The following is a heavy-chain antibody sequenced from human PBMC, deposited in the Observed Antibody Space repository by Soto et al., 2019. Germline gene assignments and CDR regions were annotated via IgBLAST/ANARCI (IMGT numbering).Heavy chain of an antibody. D-gene: IGHD5-18*01. CDR2: RWYDGSNN. CDR3: ERGIRDYYGMDV. Sequence: QVQLVESGGGVVQPGRSLRLSCAASGFTFSTYGIHWVRQAPGRGLEWVAVRWYDGSNNYYAESVKGRFTISRDNAKNTLSMQMNSLRAEDTAVYYCERGIRDYYGMDVWGQGTMVTVSS. V-gene: IGHV3-33*01. CDR1: GFTFSTYG. J-gene: IGHJ6*02.